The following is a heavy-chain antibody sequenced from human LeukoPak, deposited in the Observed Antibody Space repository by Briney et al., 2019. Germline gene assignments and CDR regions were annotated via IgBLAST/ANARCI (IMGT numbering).Heavy chain of an antibody. D-gene: IGHD3-16*01. CDR2: IYPGDSDT. CDR3: ARAPIMIRATARPAWFDY. J-gene: IGHJ4*02. Sequence: GESLKISCKGSGYSFTSYWIGWVRQMPGKGLEWMGIIYPGDSDTRYSPSFQGQVTISADKSISTAYLQWSSLKASDTAMYYCARAPIMIRATARPAWFDYWGQGTLVTVSS. CDR1: GYSFTSYW. V-gene: IGHV5-51*01.